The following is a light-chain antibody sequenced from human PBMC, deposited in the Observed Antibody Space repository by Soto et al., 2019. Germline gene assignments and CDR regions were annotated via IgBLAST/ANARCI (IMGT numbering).Light chain of an antibody. CDR3: HQYGWSYT. CDR2: GAS. Sequence: EIVLTQSPGTLSLSPGERATLSCRASQSVSSSYLAWYQHKPGQAPRLLIYGASSRATGIPDRFSGSGSGTDFNLTISRLEPEDFAVYYCHQYGWSYTFGQGTKLEIK. CDR1: QSVSSSY. J-gene: IGKJ2*01. V-gene: IGKV3-20*01.